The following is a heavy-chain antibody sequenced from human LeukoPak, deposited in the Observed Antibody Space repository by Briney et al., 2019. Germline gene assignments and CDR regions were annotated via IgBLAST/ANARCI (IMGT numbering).Heavy chain of an antibody. J-gene: IGHJ4*02. V-gene: IGHV3-74*01. CDR1: GFTFSSYW. Sequence: GGSLRLSCAASGFTFSSYWMHWVRQAPGKGLVWVSRIKGDGSSTLYADSVKGRFTISRGNTKNTLYLQMNSLRVEDTAVYYCARDGTTVVPFDYWGQGTLVTVSS. CDR2: IKGDGSST. D-gene: IGHD4-23*01. CDR3: ARDGTTVVPFDY.